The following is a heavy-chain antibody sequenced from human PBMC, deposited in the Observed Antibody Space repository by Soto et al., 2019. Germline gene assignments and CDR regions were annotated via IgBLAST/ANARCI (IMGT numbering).Heavy chain of an antibody. CDR1: GFTFTNYA. Sequence: GGSLRLSCEASGFTFTNYAMNWVRQAPGKGLEWVSSVSNRGDSTNYADSVTGRFTISRDNSKSTVSLQMNSLRVEDSAVYYCAKAGNYNYRSGYYYFDHWGQGMLVTVSS. J-gene: IGHJ4*02. CDR2: VSNRGDST. V-gene: IGHV3-23*01. CDR3: AKAGNYNYRSGYYYFDH. D-gene: IGHD3-22*01.